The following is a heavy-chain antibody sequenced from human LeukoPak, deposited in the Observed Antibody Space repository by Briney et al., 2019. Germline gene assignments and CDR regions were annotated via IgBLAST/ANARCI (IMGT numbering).Heavy chain of an antibody. J-gene: IGHJ6*02. CDR2: IIPILNIT. CDR1: GGTFSSYT. CDR3: AKDGVVVVATSVYYYYYGMDV. D-gene: IGHD2-2*01. Sequence: GASVKVSCKASGGTFSSYTLSWVRQAPGQGLEWMGRIIPILNITDYAQNFQGRVTLTADKSTSTAYMELSTLRSEDTAVYYCAKDGVVVVATSVYYYYYGMDVWGQGTTVTVSS. V-gene: IGHV1-69*02.